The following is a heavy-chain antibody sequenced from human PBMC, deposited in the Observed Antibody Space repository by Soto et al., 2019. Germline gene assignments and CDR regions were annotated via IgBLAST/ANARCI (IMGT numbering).Heavy chain of an antibody. CDR3: ARHPTVTEYYFDY. D-gene: IGHD4-17*01. Sequence: QVQLQESGPGLVKPSETLSLTCTVSGGSISSYYWSWIRQPQGKGLEWIGYIFYSGTTYYNPSLKSRVTISVDTSKNQFSLKLSSVTAADTAVYYCARHPTVTEYYFDYWGQGTLVTVPS. V-gene: IGHV4-59*08. CDR2: IFYSGTT. CDR1: GGSISSYY. J-gene: IGHJ4*02.